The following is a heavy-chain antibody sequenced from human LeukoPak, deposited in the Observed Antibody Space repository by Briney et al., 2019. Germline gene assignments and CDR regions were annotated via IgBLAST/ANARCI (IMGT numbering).Heavy chain of an antibody. J-gene: IGHJ6*02. CDR2: IYYSGST. V-gene: IGHV4-39*01. CDR3: ARQMTAAGCYYYYYGMDV. Sequence: SETLCLTCTVSGGSMSSSSYYWGWIRQPPGKGLEWIGSIYYSGSTNYNPSLKSRGTISVDTSKNQFSLNLPSVTAADTAVYYCARQMTAAGCYYYYYGMDVWGQGTTVTVSS. D-gene: IGHD6-13*01. CDR1: GGSMSSSSYY.